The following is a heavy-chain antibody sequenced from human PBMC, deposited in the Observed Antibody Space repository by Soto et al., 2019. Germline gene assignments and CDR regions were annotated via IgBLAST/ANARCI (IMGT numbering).Heavy chain of an antibody. Sequence: ASVKVSFKASGYTFTGYYMHWVRQAPGQGLEWMGWINPNSGGTNYAQKFQGRVTMTRDTSISTAYMELSRLRSDDTAVYYCATRRITIFGVVIPYYYYGMDVWGQGTTVTVSS. CDR2: INPNSGGT. D-gene: IGHD3-3*01. CDR1: GYTFTGYY. V-gene: IGHV1-2*02. J-gene: IGHJ6*02. CDR3: ATRRITIFGVVIPYYYYGMDV.